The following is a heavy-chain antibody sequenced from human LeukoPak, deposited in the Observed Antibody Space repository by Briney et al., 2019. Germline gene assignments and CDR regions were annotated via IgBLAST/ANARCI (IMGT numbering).Heavy chain of an antibody. CDR2: IYYSGST. Sequence: SETLSLTCTVSGGSISSSSYYWGWIRQPPGKGLEWIGSIYYSGSTYYNPSLKSRVTISVDTSKNQFSLKLSSVTAADTAVYYCARLTNSVVLDYWGQGTLVTVSS. V-gene: IGHV4-39*01. J-gene: IGHJ4*02. D-gene: IGHD2-8*01. CDR3: ARLTNSVVLDY. CDR1: GGSISSSSYY.